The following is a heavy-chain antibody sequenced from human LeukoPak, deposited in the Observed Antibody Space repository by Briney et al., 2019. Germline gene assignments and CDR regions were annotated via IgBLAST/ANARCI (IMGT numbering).Heavy chain of an antibody. CDR3: ARHLNYYFDY. V-gene: IGHV3-23*01. CDR2: VSASANST. CDR1: GFMFDIYA. J-gene: IGHJ4*02. Sequence: PGGSLRLSCAASGFMFDIYAMAWVRQAPGKGLEWVSGVSASANSTYYADAVKGRFTISRDNAKNTLYLQMNSLRAEDTAVYYCARHLNYYFDYWGQGTLVTVSS. D-gene: IGHD3-10*01.